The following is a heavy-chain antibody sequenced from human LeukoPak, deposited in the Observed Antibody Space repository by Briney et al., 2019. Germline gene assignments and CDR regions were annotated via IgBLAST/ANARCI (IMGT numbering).Heavy chain of an antibody. J-gene: IGHJ4*02. CDR2: ISYDGSNK. V-gene: IGHV3-30-3*01. CDR1: GFTFSSYA. Sequence: GGSLRLSCAASGFTFSSYAMHWVRQAPGKGLEWVAVISYDGSNKYYADSVKGRFTISRDNSKNTLYLQMNSLRAEDTAVYYCARDRDYAFDYWGQGTLVTVSS. D-gene: IGHD4-17*01. CDR3: ARDRDYAFDY.